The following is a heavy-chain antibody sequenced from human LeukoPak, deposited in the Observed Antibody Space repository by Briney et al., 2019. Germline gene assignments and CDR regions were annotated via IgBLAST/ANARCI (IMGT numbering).Heavy chain of an antibody. CDR3: ARAGPENLNSHYYIDF. CDR2: ISHDGNT. Sequence: SETLSLICTVCGDPINQYLWSWLRHSPGKGLEWLSYISHDGNTNYSPSLKSRVTISLDKSNNQFSLSLSFVTAADTAVYYCARAGPENLNSHYYIDFWGQGNLVTVSS. J-gene: IGHJ4*02. V-gene: IGHV4-59*01. D-gene: IGHD4-11*01. CDR1: GDPINQYL.